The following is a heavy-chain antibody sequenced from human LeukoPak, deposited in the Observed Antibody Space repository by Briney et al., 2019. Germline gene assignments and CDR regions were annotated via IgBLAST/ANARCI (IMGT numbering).Heavy chain of an antibody. Sequence: GGSLRLSCAASGFTFSSYGMHWVRQAPGKGLEWVAVISYDGSNKYYADSVKGRFTISRDNSKNTLYLQMNSLRAEDTAVYYCAKDSGFEGPWPSYFDYWGQGTLVTVSS. CDR2: ISYDGSNK. CDR3: AKDSGFEGPWPSYFDY. D-gene: IGHD3-16*01. CDR1: GFTFSSYG. J-gene: IGHJ4*02. V-gene: IGHV3-30*18.